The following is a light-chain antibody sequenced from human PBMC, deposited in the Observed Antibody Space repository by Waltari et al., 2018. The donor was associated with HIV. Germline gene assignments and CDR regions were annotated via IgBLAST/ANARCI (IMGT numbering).Light chain of an antibody. J-gene: IGLJ3*02. CDR2: DNN. CDR3: GTWDSSLSAGV. V-gene: IGLV1-51*01. Sequence: SVLTQPPSVSAAPGQKVTISCSGSSSNIGTTYVSWYQQLPGTAPKLLIYDNNKRPSGIPDRFSGSKSGTSATLGITGLQTGDEADYYCGTWDSSLSAGVFGGGTKLTVL. CDR1: SSNIGTTY.